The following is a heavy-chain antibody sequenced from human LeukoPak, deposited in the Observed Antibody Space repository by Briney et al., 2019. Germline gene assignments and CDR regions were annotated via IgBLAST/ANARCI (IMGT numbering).Heavy chain of an antibody. Sequence: GGSLRLSCAASGFTFRDYYMSWIRQAPGKGLEWVSYISNSDSITKYADSVKGRITISRDNAKNSVYLQMNSLRAEDTAVYYCAKDQSGSYRSPYFDYWGQGTLVTVSS. CDR1: GFTFRDYY. D-gene: IGHD1-26*01. J-gene: IGHJ4*02. CDR3: AKDQSGSYRSPYFDY. CDR2: ISNSDSIT. V-gene: IGHV3-11*01.